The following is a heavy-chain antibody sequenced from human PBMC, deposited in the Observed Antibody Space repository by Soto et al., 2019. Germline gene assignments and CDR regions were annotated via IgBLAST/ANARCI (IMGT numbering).Heavy chain of an antibody. CDR3: ARVLGYGDYFDY. CDR2: IYHSGST. J-gene: IGHJ4*02. V-gene: IGHV4-30-2*01. CDR1: GGSISSGGYS. Sequence: SETLSLTCAVSGGSISSGGYSWSWIRQPPGKGLEWIGYIYHSGSTYYNPSLKSRVTISVDRSKNQFSLKLSSVTAADTAVYYCARVLGYGDYFDYWGQGTLVTVSS. D-gene: IGHD4-17*01.